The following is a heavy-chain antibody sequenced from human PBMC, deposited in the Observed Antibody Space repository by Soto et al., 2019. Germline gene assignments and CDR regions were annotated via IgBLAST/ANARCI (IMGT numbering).Heavy chain of an antibody. D-gene: IGHD3-22*01. J-gene: IGHJ4*01. V-gene: IGHV4-39*01. CDR1: GDSIRNRNYY. Sequence: QLQLQESGPGLVKPSETLSLSCSVSGDSIRNRNYYWAWIRQPRGKGLEWIVSRYDDASTIYNPSLARLLTLSIDTSKEQLSLKVTSVTAADTAVYYCARGIYLGASGYYVDFWGHGNLVTVSS. CDR3: ARGIYLGASGYYVDF. CDR2: RYDDAST.